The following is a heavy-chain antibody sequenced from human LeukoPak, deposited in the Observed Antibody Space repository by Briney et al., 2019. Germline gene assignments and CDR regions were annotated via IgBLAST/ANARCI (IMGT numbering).Heavy chain of an antibody. CDR2: INHSGST. J-gene: IGHJ4*02. CDR1: GGSFSGYY. Sequence: PSETLSLTCAVYGGSFSGYYWSWIRQPPGKGLEWIGEINHSGSTNYNPSLKSRVTISVDTSKNQFSLKLSSVTAADTAVYYCARGHPRWLPTNLGFDYWGQGTLVTVSS. V-gene: IGHV4-34*01. D-gene: IGHD5-24*01. CDR3: ARGHPRWLPTNLGFDY.